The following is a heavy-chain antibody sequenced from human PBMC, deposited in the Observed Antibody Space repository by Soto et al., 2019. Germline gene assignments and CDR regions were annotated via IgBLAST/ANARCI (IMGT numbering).Heavy chain of an antibody. Sequence: PGASLKISCKCSGYSFTSYWISWVRQMPGKGLEWRGRIEPSDSYTNYSPSFQGHVTISADKSISTAYLQWSSLKASDTAMYYCARGLYISASRYFYYYGMGVWGQGTTVTDSS. J-gene: IGHJ6*02. V-gene: IGHV5-10-1*01. CDR3: ARGLYISASRYFYYYGMGV. CDR2: IEPSDSYT. CDR1: GYSFTSYW. D-gene: IGHD6-6*01.